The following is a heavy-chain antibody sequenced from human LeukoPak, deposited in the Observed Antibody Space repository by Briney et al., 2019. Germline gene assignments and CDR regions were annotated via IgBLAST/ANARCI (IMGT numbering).Heavy chain of an antibody. CDR1: GGSISSGSYY. CDR2: IYYSGST. CDR3: ARDRSRGLHYFDY. Sequence: SETLSLTCTVSGGSISSGSYYWNWIRQPPGKGLEWIGYIYYSGSTNYNPSLKSRVTISVDTSKNQFSLKLSSVTAADTAVYYCARDRSRGLHYFDYWGQGTLVTVSS. J-gene: IGHJ4*02. V-gene: IGHV4-61*01. D-gene: IGHD3-10*01.